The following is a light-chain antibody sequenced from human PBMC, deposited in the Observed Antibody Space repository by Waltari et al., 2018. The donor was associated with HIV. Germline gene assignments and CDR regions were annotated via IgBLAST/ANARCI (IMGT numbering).Light chain of an antibody. V-gene: IGKV3-15*01. Sequence: EIVMTQSPATLSVSPGERATLSCRASQNIINNLAWYQQKPGQAPRLLIYGASTRATSIPARFSGSVYGTDFTLTINSLQSEDIAGYYCQQYNTWPLSFGGGTKVEIK. CDR1: QNIINN. CDR3: QQYNTWPLS. CDR2: GAS. J-gene: IGKJ4*01.